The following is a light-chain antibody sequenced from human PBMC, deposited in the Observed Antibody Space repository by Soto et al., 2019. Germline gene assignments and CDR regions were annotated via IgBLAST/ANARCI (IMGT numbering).Light chain of an antibody. J-gene: IGKJ5*01. CDR1: QSIGTY. CDR3: HQSYSTPSIT. Sequence: DIQMTQSPSSLPASVGDRISITCRASQSIGTYLSWYQQKPGKAPKLLIYGASNLQSGVPSRFSGSGSETGFTLTISSLQPEDFATYYCHQSYSTPSITFGQGTRLEIK. V-gene: IGKV1-39*01. CDR2: GAS.